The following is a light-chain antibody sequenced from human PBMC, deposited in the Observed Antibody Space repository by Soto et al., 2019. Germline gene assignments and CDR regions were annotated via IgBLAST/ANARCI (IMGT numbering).Light chain of an antibody. V-gene: IGKV3-20*01. CDR3: QLYANSWT. CDR2: HAS. CDR1: QSVSRSY. J-gene: IGKJ1*01. Sequence: EIVLTQSPGTLSLSPGERATLSCRASQSVSRSYLAWYQQKPGQAPRLLIYHASSRATGIPDRFSGSGSGTDFSLSISRLEPEDFAVYFCQLYANSWTFGQGTKVEVK.